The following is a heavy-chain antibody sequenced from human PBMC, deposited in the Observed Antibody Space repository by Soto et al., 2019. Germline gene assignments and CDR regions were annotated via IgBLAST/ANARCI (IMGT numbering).Heavy chain of an antibody. CDR3: ARAPRYSSSWYSNYYYYYGMDV. CDR2: IYYSGST. Sequence: PSETLSLTCTVSGGSISSGDYYWSWIRQPPGKGLEWIGYIYYSGSTYYNPSLKSRVTISVDTSKNQFSLKLSSVTAADTAVYYCARAPRYSSSWYSNYYYYYGMDVWGQGTTVTVS. V-gene: IGHV4-30-4*01. CDR1: GGSISSGDYY. J-gene: IGHJ6*02. D-gene: IGHD6-13*01.